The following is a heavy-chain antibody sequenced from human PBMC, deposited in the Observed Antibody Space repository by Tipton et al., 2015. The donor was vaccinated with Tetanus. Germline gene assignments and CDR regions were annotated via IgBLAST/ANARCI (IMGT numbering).Heavy chain of an antibody. D-gene: IGHD3-10*01. V-gene: IGHV4-39*07. Sequence: TLSLTCTVSGGSISSFNYYWSWIRQPPGKGLEWIGEINHSGSTNYNPSLKSRVTISVDTSKNQFSLKLSSVTAADTAVYYCARRQVGRGPFDYWGQGSRVTVSS. J-gene: IGHJ4*02. CDR3: ARRQVGRGPFDY. CDR1: GGSISSFNYY. CDR2: INHSGST.